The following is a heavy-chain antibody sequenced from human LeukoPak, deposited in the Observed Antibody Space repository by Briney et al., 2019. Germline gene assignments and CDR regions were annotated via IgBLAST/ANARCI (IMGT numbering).Heavy chain of an antibody. Sequence: ASVKVSCKASGYTFTSYDINWVRQATGQGLEWMGWMNSNSGNTGYAQKFQGRVTITRNTSISTAYMELSSLRSEDTAVYYCAITGAHYYDSSGYQNDAFDIWGQGTMVTVSS. CDR2: MNSNSGNT. D-gene: IGHD3-22*01. V-gene: IGHV1-8*03. CDR3: AITGAHYYDSSGYQNDAFDI. J-gene: IGHJ3*02. CDR1: GYTFTSYD.